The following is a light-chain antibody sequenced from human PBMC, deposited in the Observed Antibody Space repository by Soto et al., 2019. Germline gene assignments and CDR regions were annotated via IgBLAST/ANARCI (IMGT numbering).Light chain of an antibody. CDR2: EAL. CDR1: RSISTY. J-gene: IGKJ4*02. Sequence: ETVLTHSPATLSFSPVERATLSCRASRSISTYLAWYQQKPGQAPRLLIYEALNRATGIPARFSGSGSGTDFTLTISSLEPEDFAVYYCQQRNNWPLTFGGGTKVDIK. V-gene: IGKV3-11*01. CDR3: QQRNNWPLT.